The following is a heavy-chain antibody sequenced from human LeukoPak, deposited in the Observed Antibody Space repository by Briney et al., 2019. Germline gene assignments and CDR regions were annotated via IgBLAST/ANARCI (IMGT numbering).Heavy chain of an antibody. CDR1: GFTFSSYA. V-gene: IGHV3-30*04. J-gene: IGHJ4*02. CDR3: ARSRGLFDY. Sequence: PGGSLRLSCAASGFTFSSYAMHWVRQAPGKELEWVAVISYDGSNKYYADSVKGRFTISRDNSKNTLYLQMNSLRAEDTAVYYCARSRGLFDYWGQGTLVTVSS. CDR2: ISYDGSNK. D-gene: IGHD6-19*01.